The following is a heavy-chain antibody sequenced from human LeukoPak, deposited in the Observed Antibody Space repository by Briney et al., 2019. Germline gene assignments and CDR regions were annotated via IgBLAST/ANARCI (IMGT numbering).Heavy chain of an antibody. Sequence: GGSLRLSCAASGFTFSSCAMSWVRQDPGKGLEWVSAINGGGGSTYYADSVKGRFTISRDNSKNTLYLQMNSLRAEDTAVYYCASREVGRNFDYWGQGTLVTVSS. CDR3: ASREVGRNFDY. CDR2: INGGGGST. CDR1: GFTFSSCA. V-gene: IGHV3-23*01. J-gene: IGHJ4*02. D-gene: IGHD1-26*01.